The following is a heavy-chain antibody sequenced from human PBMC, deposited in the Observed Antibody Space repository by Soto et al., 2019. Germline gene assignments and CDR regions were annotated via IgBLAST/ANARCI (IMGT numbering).Heavy chain of an antibody. Sequence: SETLSLTCTVSGGSISSGGYYWSWIRQHPGKGLEWIGYIYYSGSTYYNPSLKSRVTISVDTSKNQFSLKLSSVTAADTAVYYCAREFSSDGYYFDYWGQGTLVTVS. J-gene: IGHJ4*02. CDR1: GGSISSGGYY. V-gene: IGHV4-31*03. CDR2: IYYSGST. D-gene: IGHD3-22*01. CDR3: AREFSSDGYYFDY.